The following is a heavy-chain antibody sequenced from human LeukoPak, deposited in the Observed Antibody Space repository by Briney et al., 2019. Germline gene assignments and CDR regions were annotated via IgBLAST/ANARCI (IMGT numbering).Heavy chain of an antibody. V-gene: IGHV4-34*01. D-gene: IGHD2-2*01. CDR3: ARDHCSSTSCQGLYYYYGMDV. Sequence: SETLSLTCAVYGVSFSGYYWSWIRQPPGKGLEWIGEINHSGSTNYNPSLKSRVTISVDTSKNQFSLKLSSVTAADTAVYYCARDHCSSTSCQGLYYYYGMDVWGQGTTVTVSS. J-gene: IGHJ6*02. CDR1: GVSFSGYY. CDR2: INHSGST.